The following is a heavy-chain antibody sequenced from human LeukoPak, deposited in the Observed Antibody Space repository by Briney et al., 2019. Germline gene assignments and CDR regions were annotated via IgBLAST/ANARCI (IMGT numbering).Heavy chain of an antibody. CDR2: INPNSGDT. D-gene: IGHD2-8*02. CDR1: GYTFNAYY. CDR3: AILRLSTGLWWFFDL. J-gene: IGHJ2*01. Sequence: ASMKVSCKASGYTFNAYYLHWVRQAPGQGLEWMGWINPNSGDTKYAQKFQGRVTLTGDTPIRTAYMELSRLRFDDTAVYYCAILRLSTGLWWFFDLWGRGTLVTVSS. V-gene: IGHV1-2*02.